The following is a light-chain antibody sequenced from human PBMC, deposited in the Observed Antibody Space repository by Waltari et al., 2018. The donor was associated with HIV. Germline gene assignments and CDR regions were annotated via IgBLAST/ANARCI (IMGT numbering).Light chain of an antibody. CDR1: SNDIGSYNY. V-gene: IGLV2-14*01. CDR3: SSYSRGALL. Sequence: QSVLTQPASVSGSPGQSLTLSCTGTSNDIGSYNYVSWYQQYPDKAPKLIIYEVSYRPSAFSSRFSGSKSGNTASLTISGLQTEDEAYYHCSSYSRGALLFGGGTKVTVL. CDR2: EVS. J-gene: IGLJ2*01.